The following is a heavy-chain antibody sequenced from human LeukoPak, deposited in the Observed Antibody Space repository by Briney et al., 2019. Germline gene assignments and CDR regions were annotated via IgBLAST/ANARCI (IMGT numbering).Heavy chain of an antibody. J-gene: IGHJ4*02. Sequence: ETLSLTCAVYGGSFSGYYWSWIRQPPGKGLEWVSAISGSGGSTYYADSVKGRFTISRDNSKNTLYLQMNSLRAEDTAVYYCAKNSGYSGSHYASYWGQGTLVTVSS. CDR3: AKNSGYSGSHYASY. CDR1: GGSFSGYY. CDR2: ISGSGGST. D-gene: IGHD1-26*01. V-gene: IGHV3-23*01.